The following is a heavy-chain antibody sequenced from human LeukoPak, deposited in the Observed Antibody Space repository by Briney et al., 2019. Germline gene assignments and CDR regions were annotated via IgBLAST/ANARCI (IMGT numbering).Heavy chain of an antibody. CDR2: VNPQGSGT. CDR3: ARARWSSTGWFLGY. CDR1: GFTFSSYW. V-gene: IGHV3-74*01. Sequence: GESLRLSCAASGFTFSSYWMHWVRQAPGKGLVWVSRVNPQGSGTSYTDSVKGRFTISRDNAKDALHLRMDNLRVEDTAVYYCARARWSSTGWFLGYWGRGTLVTVSS. J-gene: IGHJ4*02. D-gene: IGHD6-19*01.